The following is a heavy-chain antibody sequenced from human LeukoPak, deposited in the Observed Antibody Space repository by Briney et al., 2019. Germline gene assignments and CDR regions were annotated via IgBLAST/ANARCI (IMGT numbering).Heavy chain of an antibody. Sequence: PSETLSLTCTVAGGSITGSHWRWVRQSAGKGLEWIGRIYSSGTTNYNPSRKSRVTMSLDTSKNQFSLRLRSVTAAATPVYYSARGAYSFDFWGQGALVTVSS. CDR1: GGSITGSH. J-gene: IGHJ4*02. V-gene: IGHV4-4*07. CDR2: IYSSGTT. CDR3: ARGAYSFDF.